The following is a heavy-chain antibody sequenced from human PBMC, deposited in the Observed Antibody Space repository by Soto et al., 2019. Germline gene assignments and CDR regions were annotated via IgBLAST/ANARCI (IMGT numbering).Heavy chain of an antibody. CDR2: ILVGGST. J-gene: IGHJ3*02. V-gene: IGHV3-23*01. D-gene: IGHD2-8*02. Sequence: GGSLRLSCSASGVSFNIYDMSWVLQAPGKGLEWVSTILVGGSTHYPDSVKGRFTISRDNSKNTVFLQMNSLTAGDTAVYYCAKATATGGGAFDICGQGTMVTVSS. CDR1: GVSFNIYD. CDR3: AKATATGGGAFDI.